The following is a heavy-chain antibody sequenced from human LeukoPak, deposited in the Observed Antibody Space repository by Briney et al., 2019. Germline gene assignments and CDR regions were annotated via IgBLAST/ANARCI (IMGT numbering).Heavy chain of an antibody. CDR1: GGSLSGYY. CDR3: ARGRGDWLSINWFDP. D-gene: IGHD3-9*01. Sequence: SETLSLTCAGYGGSLSGYYWSWIRQAPGKGLEWIGEISHSGNTNYNPSLKSRATISVDTSKNQFSLKLRSVTAADTAVYYCARGRGDWLSINWFDPWGQGTLVTVSS. J-gene: IGHJ5*02. CDR2: ISHSGNT. V-gene: IGHV4-34*01.